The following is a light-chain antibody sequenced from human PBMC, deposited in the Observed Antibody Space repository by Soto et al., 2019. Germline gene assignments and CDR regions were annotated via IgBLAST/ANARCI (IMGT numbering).Light chain of an antibody. CDR1: SSDLGGYNY. CDR2: EVS. V-gene: IGLV2-14*01. J-gene: IGLJ1*01. CDR3: SSYTSSSTYV. Sequence: QSALTQPASVSRSPGQSITISCTGTSSDLGGYNYVSWYQQHPGKAPKIMIYEVSNRPSGVSNRFSGSKSGNTASLTISGLQAEDEADYYCSSYTSSSTYVFGTGTKLTVL.